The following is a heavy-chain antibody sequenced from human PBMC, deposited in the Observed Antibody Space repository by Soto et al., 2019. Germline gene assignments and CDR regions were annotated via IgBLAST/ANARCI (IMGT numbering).Heavy chain of an antibody. CDR1: GFTFSSYG. CDR3: ARDLSGDYGALDT. J-gene: IGHJ3*02. CDR2: IWYDGSNK. V-gene: IGHV3-33*01. D-gene: IGHD4-17*01. Sequence: GGSLRLSCAPSGFTFSSYGMHWASQAPGKGLEWVAVIWYDGSNKVYADSVKGRFTISRDNSKNTLYLQMNSLRAEDTAVYYCARDLSGDYGALDTWGQGTMVTVSS.